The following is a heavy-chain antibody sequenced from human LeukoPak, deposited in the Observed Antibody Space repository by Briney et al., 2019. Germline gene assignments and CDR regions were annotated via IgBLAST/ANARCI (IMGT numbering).Heavy chain of an antibody. D-gene: IGHD2-21*02. Sequence: ASVKVSCKASGYTFTGYYMHWVRQAPGQGLEWMGWINPNSGGTNYAQKFQGRVTMTRDTSISTAYMELSRLRSDDTAVDYCASGLLNLVVTAIRNTPFDYWGPGTLVTV. CDR3: ASGLLNLVVTAIRNTPFDY. J-gene: IGHJ4*02. CDR1: GYTFTGYY. V-gene: IGHV1-2*02. CDR2: INPNSGGT.